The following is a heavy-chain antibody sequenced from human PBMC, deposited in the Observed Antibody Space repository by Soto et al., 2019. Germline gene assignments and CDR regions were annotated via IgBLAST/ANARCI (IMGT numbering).Heavy chain of an antibody. CDR3: AKDRGPITYYYDSSGFDY. D-gene: IGHD3-22*01. CDR2: ISWDGGST. V-gene: IGHV3-43*01. J-gene: IGHJ4*02. Sequence: GGSLRLSCAASGFTFDDYTMHWVRQAPGKGLEWVSLISWDGGSTYYADSVKGRFTISRDNSKSSLYLQMNSLRTEDTALYYCAKDRGPITYYYDSSGFDYWGQGTLVTVSS. CDR1: GFTFDDYT.